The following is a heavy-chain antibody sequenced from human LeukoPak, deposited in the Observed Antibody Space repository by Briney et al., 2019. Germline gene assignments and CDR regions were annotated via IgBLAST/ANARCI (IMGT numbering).Heavy chain of an antibody. D-gene: IGHD3-22*01. J-gene: IGHJ4*02. CDR3: ARDRGSSGFFDY. CDR2: IYSGGST. Sequence: GGSLRLSCAASGFTVSSNYMSWVRQAPGKGLEWVSVIYSGGSTYYADSVKGRFTISRDNSKNTLYLQMNSLRADDTAVYYCARDRGSSGFFDYWGQGTLVTVSS. CDR1: GFTVSSNY. V-gene: IGHV3-53*01.